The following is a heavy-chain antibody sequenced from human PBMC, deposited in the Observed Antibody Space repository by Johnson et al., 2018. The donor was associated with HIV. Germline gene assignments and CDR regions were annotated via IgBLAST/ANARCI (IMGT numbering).Heavy chain of an antibody. J-gene: IGHJ3*01. D-gene: IGHD1-26*01. CDR2: ISSGGGSI. CDR1: GFTFDDYG. Sequence: VQLVESGGGVVRPGGSLRLSCAASGFTFDDYGMSWVRQAPGKGLEWVSYISSGGGSILYADSVKDRFTIPRDNAQNSLFLQMNSLRAEDTAVYYCSGGKWGVGANAFDVWGQGTMVTVSS. CDR3: SGGKWGVGANAFDV. V-gene: IGHV3-48*03.